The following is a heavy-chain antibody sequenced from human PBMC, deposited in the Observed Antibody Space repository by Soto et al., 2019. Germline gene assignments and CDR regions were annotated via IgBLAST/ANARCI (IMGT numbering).Heavy chain of an antibody. V-gene: IGHV4-59*01. CDR2: IYYSGST. CDR3: ARAGVEMATSGADY. CDR1: GRSISSYY. Sequence: QVQLQESGPGLVKPSETLSLTCTVSGRSISSYYWSWIRHPPGKGLEWIGYIYYSGSTNYNPSLQSRVTISVDTSKNQFSLKLSSVTAADTAVYYCARAGVEMATSGADYWGQGTLVTVSS. J-gene: IGHJ4*02. D-gene: IGHD5-12*01.